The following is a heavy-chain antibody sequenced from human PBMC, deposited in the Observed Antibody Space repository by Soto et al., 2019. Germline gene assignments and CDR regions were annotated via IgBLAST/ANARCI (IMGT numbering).Heavy chain of an antibody. CDR3: ARGMMVNDYYYYYGMDV. Sequence: ASVKVSCKASGYTFTGYYMHWVRQAPGQGLEWMGGINPNSGGANYAQKFQGRVTITGDESTSTAYMELSSLRSEDTAVYYCARGMMVNDYYYYYGMDVWGQGTTVTVSS. J-gene: IGHJ6*02. CDR1: GYTFTGYY. D-gene: IGHD2-8*01. CDR2: INPNSGGA. V-gene: IGHV1-2*02.